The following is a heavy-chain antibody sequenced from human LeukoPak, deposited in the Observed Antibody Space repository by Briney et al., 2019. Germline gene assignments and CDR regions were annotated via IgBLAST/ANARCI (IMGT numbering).Heavy chain of an antibody. Sequence: GASVKVSCKASGYTFPSYFMHWVRQAPGQGLEWMGIINPTGGSTTYAQKFQGRVTMTRDTSTSTVHMELSGLRSEDTAVYYCARDQEAFDYWGQGTLVTVSS. CDR1: GYTFPSYF. J-gene: IGHJ4*02. V-gene: IGHV1-46*01. CDR2: INPTGGST. CDR3: ARDQEAFDY.